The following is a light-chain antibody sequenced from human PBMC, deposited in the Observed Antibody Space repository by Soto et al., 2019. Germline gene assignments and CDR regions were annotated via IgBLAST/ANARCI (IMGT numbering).Light chain of an antibody. CDR1: QGISNY. Sequence: DIQMTQSPSSLSASVGDRVTITCRASQGISNYLAWYQQKPGKVPKLLIYAASTLQSGVPSRFSSSGSGTHYPLNLCHLQPEDVANYYCQKYNSAPLTFGQGTKVEIK. CDR2: AAS. V-gene: IGKV1-27*01. J-gene: IGKJ1*01. CDR3: QKYNSAPLT.